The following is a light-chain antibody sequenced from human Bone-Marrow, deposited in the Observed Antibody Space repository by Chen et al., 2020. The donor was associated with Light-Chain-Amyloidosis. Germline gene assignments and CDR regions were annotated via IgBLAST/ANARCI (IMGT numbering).Light chain of an antibody. J-gene: IGLJ1*01. CDR3: SSDTITNTLV. V-gene: IGLV2-14*01. CDR2: EVT. Sequence: QSALTQPASVSGSPGQSITISCTGTSSDVGGDNHVSWYQQHPDKAPKLMIYEVTNRPSWVPARFSGSRANNSASLTSAGLQAEDEADYYCSSDTITNTLVFGSGTRVTVL. CDR1: SSDVGGDNH.